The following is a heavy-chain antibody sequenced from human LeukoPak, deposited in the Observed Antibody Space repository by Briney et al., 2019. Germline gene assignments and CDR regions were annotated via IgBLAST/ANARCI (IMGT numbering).Heavy chain of an antibody. Sequence: GGSLRLSCAASGFTFSNAWMSWVRQAPGKGLEWVGRIKSKTDGGTTDYAAPVKGRFTISRDDSKNTLYLQMNSLKTEDTAVYYCTTPHTHRLYGDYSDAFDIWGQGTMVTVSS. D-gene: IGHD4-17*01. V-gene: IGHV3-15*01. CDR3: TTPHTHRLYGDYSDAFDI. CDR1: GFTFSNAW. J-gene: IGHJ3*02. CDR2: IKSKTDGGTT.